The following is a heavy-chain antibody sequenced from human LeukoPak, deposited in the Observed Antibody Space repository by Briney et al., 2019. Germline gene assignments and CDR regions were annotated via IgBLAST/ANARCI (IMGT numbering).Heavy chain of an antibody. CDR1: GGSFSGYY. Sequence: SETLSLTCAVYGGSFSGYYWSWIRQPPGKGLEWIGEINHSGSTNYNPSLKSRVTISVDTSKNQFSLKLSSVTAADTAVYYCARDSGYDAGLNFDYWGQGTLVTVSS. V-gene: IGHV4-34*01. CDR2: INHSGST. CDR3: ARDSGYDAGLNFDY. J-gene: IGHJ4*02. D-gene: IGHD5-12*01.